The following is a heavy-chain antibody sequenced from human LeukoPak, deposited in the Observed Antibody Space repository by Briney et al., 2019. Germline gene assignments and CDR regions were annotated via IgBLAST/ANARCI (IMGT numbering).Heavy chain of an antibody. CDR3: AREASIAARFFDY. CDR1: GGTFSSYA. V-gene: IGHV1-69*04. J-gene: IGHJ4*03. CDR2: IIPILGIA. D-gene: IGHD6-6*01. Sequence: ASVKVSCKASGGTFSSYAISWVRQAPGQGLEWMGRIIPILGIANYAQKFQGRVTITADKSTSTAYMELSSLRSEDTAVYYCAREASIAARFFDYWSQGTLVTVSS.